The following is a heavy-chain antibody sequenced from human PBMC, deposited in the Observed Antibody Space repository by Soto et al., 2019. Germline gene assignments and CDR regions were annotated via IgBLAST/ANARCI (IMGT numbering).Heavy chain of an antibody. CDR2: ISGYNSIT. CDR3: ARAFGSTDY. D-gene: IGHD6-13*01. J-gene: IGHJ4*02. CDR1: GYTFSSYG. V-gene: IGHV1-18*01. Sequence: QVQLVQSGAEVKKPGASVKVSCEASGYTFSSYGISWVRQAPGQGVEWMGWISGYNSITRYAQKFQGRVTMTTDTSPSTAHMELRSLRSDDTAMYYCARAFGSTDYWGQGTLVTVSS.